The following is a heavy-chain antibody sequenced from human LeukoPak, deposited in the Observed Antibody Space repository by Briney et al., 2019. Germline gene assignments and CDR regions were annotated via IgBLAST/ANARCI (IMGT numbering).Heavy chain of an antibody. J-gene: IGHJ4*02. CDR2: VTCGDST. CDR3: AKIQDPSGTWPPGYYDS. Sequence: GGTLRLSCAASGFTFSSYVMSWVRQPPGKGLEWVASVTCGDSTHYADAVKGRFTISRDNSQSTLYLQMNSLRAEDTAIYYCAKIQDPSGTWPPGYYDSWGQGILVTVSS. CDR1: GFTFSSYV. V-gene: IGHV3-23*01. D-gene: IGHD3-10*01.